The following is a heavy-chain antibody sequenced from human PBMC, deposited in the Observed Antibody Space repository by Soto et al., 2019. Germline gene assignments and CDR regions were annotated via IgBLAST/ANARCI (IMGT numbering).Heavy chain of an antibody. CDR1: GLTFNRNG. CDR2: IWYDGSKE. J-gene: IGHJ6*02. V-gene: IGHV3-33*01. Sequence: QVQLVESGGGVVQPGRSLRHSCAASGLTFNRNGMHWVRQAPGKGLEWVAVIWYDGSKEYYSDSVKGRFTISRDNSKNMLYLQMNNVRVEDPAVYFCARDRSAGNYFYYGMDVWGQRTTVTVSS. CDR3: ARDRSAGNYFYYGMDV. D-gene: IGHD1-1*01.